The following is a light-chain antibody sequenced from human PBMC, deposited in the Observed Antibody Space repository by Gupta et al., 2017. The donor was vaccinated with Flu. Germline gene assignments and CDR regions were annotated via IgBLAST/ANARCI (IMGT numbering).Light chain of an antibody. Sequence: QSALTQPASVSGSPGQSITISCTGTSSDVGSYNLVSWDQQHPGKAPKLMIYEGSKRPSGVSNRFSSSKAGNTASLTISGLQAEDEADYYFCSYAGSSTLVFGGGTKLTVL. CDR1: SSDVGSYNL. V-gene: IGLV2-23*01. J-gene: IGLJ3*02. CDR3: CSYAGSSTLV. CDR2: EGS.